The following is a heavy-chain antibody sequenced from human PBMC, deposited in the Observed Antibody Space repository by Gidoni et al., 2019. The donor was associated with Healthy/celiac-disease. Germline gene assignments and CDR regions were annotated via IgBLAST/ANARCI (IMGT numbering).Heavy chain of an antibody. CDR3: ARDQYPGSYFYGMDV. J-gene: IGHJ6*02. V-gene: IGHV4-59*01. D-gene: IGHD4-4*01. CDR1: GGFISTYY. Sequence: QVQLQESGPGLVKPSETLSLTCTVPGGFISTYYWSWIRQPPGKGLEWIGYIYNSGSTNYNPSLKSRVTISVDTSKNQFSLNLSSVTAADTAVYYCARDQYPGSYFYGMDVWGQGTTVTVSS. CDR2: IYNSGST.